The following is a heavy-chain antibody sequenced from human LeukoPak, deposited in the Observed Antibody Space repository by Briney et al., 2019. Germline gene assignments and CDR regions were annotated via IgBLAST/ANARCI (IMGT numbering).Heavy chain of an antibody. J-gene: IGHJ3*02. CDR3: ARVRSYGGKWRAFDI. D-gene: IGHD4-23*01. CDR2: MNPNSGNT. V-gene: IGHV1-8*01. CDR1: GYTFTSYG. Sequence: ASVTVSCTASGYTFTSYGINWVRQATGQGLEWMGWMNPNSGNTGYAQKFQGRVTMTRNTSISTAYMELSSLRSGDTAVYYCARVRSYGGKWRAFDIWGQGTMVTVSS.